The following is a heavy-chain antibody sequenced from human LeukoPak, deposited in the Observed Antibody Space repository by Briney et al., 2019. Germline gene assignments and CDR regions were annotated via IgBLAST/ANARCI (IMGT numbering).Heavy chain of an antibody. Sequence: ASVKVSCKASGYTFTTYDINWVRQATGQGLESMGWMNPNSANTGYAQKFQGRVTITRNTSISTAYMELNSLRSDDTAVYYCARARLVRGPVTPLYYFDYWGQGVLVTVSS. CDR3: ARARLVRGPVTPLYYFDY. D-gene: IGHD2-8*02. J-gene: IGHJ4*02. CDR2: MNPNSANT. V-gene: IGHV1-8*01. CDR1: GYTFTTYD.